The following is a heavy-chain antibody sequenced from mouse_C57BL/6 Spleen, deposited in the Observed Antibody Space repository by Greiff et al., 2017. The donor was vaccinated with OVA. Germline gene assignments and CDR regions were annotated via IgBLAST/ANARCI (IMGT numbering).Heavy chain of an antibody. CDR3: ARQLRLPGYYFDY. J-gene: IGHJ2*01. CDR2: IYPRSGNT. V-gene: IGHV1-81*01. Sequence: LMESGAELARPGASVKLSCKASGYTFTSYGISWVKQRTGQGLEWIGEIYPRSGNTYYNEKFKGKATLTADKSSSTAYMELRSLTSEDSAVYFCARQLRLPGYYFDYWGQGTTLTVSS. D-gene: IGHD3-2*02. CDR1: GYTFTSYG.